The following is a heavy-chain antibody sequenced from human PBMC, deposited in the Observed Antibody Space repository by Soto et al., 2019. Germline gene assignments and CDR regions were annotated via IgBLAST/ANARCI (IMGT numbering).Heavy chain of an antibody. D-gene: IGHD5-18*01. CDR3: TTARYSYGSFDY. CDR2: IKSKTDGGTT. CDR1: GFTFSNAW. Sequence: PGGSLRLSCAASGFTFSNAWMNWVRQAPGKGLEWVGRIKSKTDGGTTDYAAPVRGRSTISRDDSKNTLYLQMNSLKTEDTAVYYCTTARYSYGSFDYWGQGTLVTVSS. J-gene: IGHJ4*02. V-gene: IGHV3-15*07.